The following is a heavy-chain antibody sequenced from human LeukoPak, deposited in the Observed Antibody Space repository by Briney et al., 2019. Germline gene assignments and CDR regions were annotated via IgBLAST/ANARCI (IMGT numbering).Heavy chain of an antibody. D-gene: IGHD3-16*01. CDR2: ISNTGSNK. CDR1: GFTFSSYG. J-gene: IGHJ4*02. Sequence: GGSLRLSCAASGFTFSSYGIHWVRQAPGKGLEWVAVISNTGSNKYYADSVKGRFTVSRDNSKNTVYLQMNSLRTEDTAVYYCAQWGSGYYFDYWGQGTLVTVPS. CDR3: AQWGSGYYFDY. V-gene: IGHV3-30*18.